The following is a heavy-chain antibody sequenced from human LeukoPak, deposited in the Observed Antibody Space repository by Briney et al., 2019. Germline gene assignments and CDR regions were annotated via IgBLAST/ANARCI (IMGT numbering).Heavy chain of an antibody. V-gene: IGHV3-21*01. CDR1: GFTFSSYS. CDR3: AREDSSGYYLPMGYFDY. CDR2: ISSSSSYI. D-gene: IGHD3-22*01. J-gene: IGHJ4*02. Sequence: GGSLRLSCAASGFTFSSYSMNWVRQAPGKGLEWVSSISSSSSYIYYADSVKGRFTISRDNAKNSLYLQMNSLRAEDTAVYYCAREDSSGYYLPMGYFDYWGQGTLVTVSS.